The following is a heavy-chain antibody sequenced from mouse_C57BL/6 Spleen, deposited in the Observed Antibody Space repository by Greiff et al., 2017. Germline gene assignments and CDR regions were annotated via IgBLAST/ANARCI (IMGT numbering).Heavy chain of an antibody. Sequence: QVQLQQSGPELVKPGASVKISCKASGYAFSSSWMNWVKQRPGKGLEWIGRIYPGDGDTNYNGKFKGKATLTADKSSSTAYMQLSSLTSEDSAVYFCARDSYYSNFYAKDYWGQGTSVTVSS. CDR3: ARDSYYSNFYAKDY. CDR2: IYPGDGDT. J-gene: IGHJ4*01. D-gene: IGHD2-5*01. V-gene: IGHV1-82*01. CDR1: GYAFSSSW.